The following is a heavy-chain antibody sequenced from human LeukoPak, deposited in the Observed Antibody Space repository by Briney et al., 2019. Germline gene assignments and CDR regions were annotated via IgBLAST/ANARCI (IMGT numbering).Heavy chain of an antibody. J-gene: IGHJ6*03. V-gene: IGHV4-59*10. CDR2: IYTSGNT. CDR3: AMAKYYYYYYMDV. CDR1: GGSFSGYY. Sequence: PSETLSLTCAVYGGSFSGYYWSWIRQPPGKGLEWIGRIYTSGNTNYNPSLKSRATISVDTSKNQFSLKLSSVTAADTAVYYCAMAKYYYYYYMDVWGKGTTVTISS.